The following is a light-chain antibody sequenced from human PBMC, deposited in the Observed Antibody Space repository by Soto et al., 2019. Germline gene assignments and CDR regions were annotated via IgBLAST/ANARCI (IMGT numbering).Light chain of an antibody. CDR3: SSYTSSSFGV. J-gene: IGLJ2*01. V-gene: IGLV2-14*01. CDR1: SSDVGGYNY. Sequence: QYALTQPASVSGSPGQSITISCTGTSSDVGGYNYVSWYQQHPGKAPKLMIYDVSNRPSGVSNRFSGSKSGNTASLTISGLQAEDEADYYCSSYTSSSFGVFGGGTKLTVL. CDR2: DVS.